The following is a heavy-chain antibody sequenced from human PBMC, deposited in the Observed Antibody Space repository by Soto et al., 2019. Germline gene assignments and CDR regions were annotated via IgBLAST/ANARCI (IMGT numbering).Heavy chain of an antibody. CDR2: INPSGGRT. V-gene: IGHV1-46*01. D-gene: IGHD3-22*01. J-gene: IGHJ4*02. CDR1: GNSFTTYY. CDR3: AGLYPYDSSGYYDY. Sequence: ASVKVACKASGNSFTTYYMHWVRQAPGQGLEWIGIINPSGGRTTYAQKFQGRVTMTRDTSTSTFHMELSSLTSEDPAVYYCAGLYPYDSSGYYDYWGQGTLVTVSS.